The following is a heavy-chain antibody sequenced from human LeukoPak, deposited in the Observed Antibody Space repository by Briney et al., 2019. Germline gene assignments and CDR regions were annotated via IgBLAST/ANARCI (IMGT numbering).Heavy chain of an antibody. CDR2: IKQDGSEK. CDR3: ARDRSYYDSSGYYGDFDY. J-gene: IGHJ4*02. V-gene: IGHV3-7*01. CDR1: GFTFSSYW. D-gene: IGHD3-22*01. Sequence: GGSLRLSCAASGFTFSSYWMSWVRQAPGKGLEWVANIKQDGSEKYYVDSVKGQFTISRDNAKNSLYLQMNSLRAEDTAVYYCARDRSYYDSSGYYGDFDYWGQGTLVTVSS.